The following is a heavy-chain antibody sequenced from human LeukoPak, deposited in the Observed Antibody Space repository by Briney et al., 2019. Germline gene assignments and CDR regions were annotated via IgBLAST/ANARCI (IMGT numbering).Heavy chain of an antibody. CDR1: GFTFSNAW. Sequence: GGSLRLSCAASGFTFSNAWMSWVRQAPGKGLEWVGRIKSKTDGGTADYAAPAKGRFTISRDDSTNTLYLQMNSLKTEDTAVYYCTTAGHIPGYYYGMDVWGQGTTVTVSS. D-gene: IGHD2-21*01. CDR3: TTAGHIPGYYYGMDV. J-gene: IGHJ6*02. V-gene: IGHV3-15*01. CDR2: IKSKTDGGTA.